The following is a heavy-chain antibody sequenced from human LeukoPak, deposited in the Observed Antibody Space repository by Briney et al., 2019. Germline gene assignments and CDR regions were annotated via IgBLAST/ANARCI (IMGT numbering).Heavy chain of an antibody. V-gene: IGHV3-11*04. CDR2: ISATTGRII. CDR3: ARYYSDAFDV. Sequence: GGSLRLSCAASGFTFIDYYMTWIRQAPGKGLEWLSYISATTGRIIYYADSVKGRFTISRDNTKNSLFLQMVSLRVENTALYYCARYYSDAFDVWGQGTVVTVSS. D-gene: IGHD3-10*01. J-gene: IGHJ3*01. CDR1: GFTFIDYY.